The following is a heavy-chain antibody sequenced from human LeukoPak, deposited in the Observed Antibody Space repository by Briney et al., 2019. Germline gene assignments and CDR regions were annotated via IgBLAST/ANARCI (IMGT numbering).Heavy chain of an antibody. CDR3: ARSNVDDYGDYVSSYYFDY. CDR1: GFTFSSYA. CDR2: ISYDGSNK. V-gene: IGHV3-30*04. J-gene: IGHJ4*02. Sequence: GRSLRLSCAASGFTFSSYAMHWVRQAPGKGLEWVAVISYDGSNKYYADSVKGRFTISRDNSKNTLYLQMNSLRAEDTAVYYRARSNVDDYGDYVSSYYFDYWGQGTLVTVSS. D-gene: IGHD4-17*01.